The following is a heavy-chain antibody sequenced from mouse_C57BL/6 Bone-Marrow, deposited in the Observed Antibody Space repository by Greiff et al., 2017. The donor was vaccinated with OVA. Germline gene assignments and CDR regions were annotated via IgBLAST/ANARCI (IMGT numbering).Heavy chain of an antibody. J-gene: IGHJ3*01. CDR2: IYPRSGNT. CDR3: ARTGGVTPWFAY. V-gene: IGHV1-81*01. CDR1: GYTFTSYG. Sequence: QVQLKESGAELARPGASVKLSCKASGYTFTSYGISWVKQRTGQGLEWIGEIYPRSGNTYYNEKFKGKATLTADKSSSTAYMALRSLTSEDSAVCFCARTGGVTPWFAYWGQGTLVTVSA. D-gene: IGHD2-2*01.